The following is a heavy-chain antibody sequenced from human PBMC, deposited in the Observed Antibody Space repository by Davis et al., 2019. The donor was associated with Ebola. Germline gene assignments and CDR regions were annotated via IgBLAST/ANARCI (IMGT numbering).Heavy chain of an antibody. D-gene: IGHD2-15*01. CDR2: ISGSGGST. CDR1: GFTFSSYA. Sequence: PGGSLRLSCAASGFTFSSYAMSWVRQAPGKGLEWVSAISGSGGSTYYADSVKGRFTISRDNSKNTLYLQMNSLRAEDTAVYYCAKDQGCSGGSCYSRYFDYWGQGTLVTVSS. V-gene: IGHV3-23*01. CDR3: AKDQGCSGGSCYSRYFDY. J-gene: IGHJ4*02.